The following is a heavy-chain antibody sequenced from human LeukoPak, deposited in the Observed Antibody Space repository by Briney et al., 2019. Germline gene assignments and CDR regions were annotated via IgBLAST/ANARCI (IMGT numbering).Heavy chain of an antibody. CDR2: ISGSGGST. CDR1: GFIFSGYW. CDR3: AKDRAPYSGSYHLDY. J-gene: IGHJ4*02. D-gene: IGHD3-10*01. V-gene: IGHV3-23*01. Sequence: GSLRLSCAGSGFIFSGYWMHWVRQAPGKGLVWVSVISGSGGSTDYADSVKGRFAISRDNSKNTLYLQMNSLRAEDTAVYYCAKDRAPYSGSYHLDYWGQGTLVTVSS.